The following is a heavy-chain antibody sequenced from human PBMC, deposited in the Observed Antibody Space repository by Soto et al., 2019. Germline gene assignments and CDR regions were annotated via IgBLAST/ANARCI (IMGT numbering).Heavy chain of an antibody. Sequence: GESLKISCKGSGYSFTSCWISWVRQMPGKGLEWMGRIDPSDSYTNYSPSFQGHVTISADKSISTAYLQWSSLKASDTAMYYCARLPGSAVAGVGDYYYGMDVWGQGTTVTVSS. CDR3: ARLPGSAVAGVGDYYYGMDV. CDR2: IDPSDSYT. V-gene: IGHV5-10-1*01. D-gene: IGHD6-19*01. J-gene: IGHJ6*02. CDR1: GYSFTSCW.